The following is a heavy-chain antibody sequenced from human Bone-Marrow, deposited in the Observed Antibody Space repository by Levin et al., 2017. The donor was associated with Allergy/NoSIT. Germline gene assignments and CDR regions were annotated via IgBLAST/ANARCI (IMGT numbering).Heavy chain of an antibody. CDR2: ILYDGSNE. CDR3: AKRETGWAYYFES. V-gene: IGHV3-30*18. D-gene: IGHD6-19*01. CDR1: GFTFGDSA. J-gene: IGHJ4*02. Sequence: PGGSLRLSCAASGFTFGDSAMHWVRQAPGKGLEWVAGILYDGSNEFYADSMRGRFTISRDNSKNTLYLQMNSLRVEDTAVYFCAKRETGWAYYFESWGQGTLVTVSP.